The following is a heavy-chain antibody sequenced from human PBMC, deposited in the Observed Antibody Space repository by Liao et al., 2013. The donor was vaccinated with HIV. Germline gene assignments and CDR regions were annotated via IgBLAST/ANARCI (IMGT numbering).Heavy chain of an antibody. V-gene: IGHV4-61*02. J-gene: IGHJ4*02. CDR3: ARITEFELLFDS. Sequence: QLQLQESGPGLVKPSETLSLTCTVSGDSISSSIYYWGWIRQPAGKGLEWIGRISTSGTTNYNLSLKSRLTISVDTSKNHFSLKLSSVTAADTAVYYCARITEFELLFDSWGQGTLVTVSS. D-gene: IGHD3-10*01. CDR1: GDSISSSIYY. CDR2: ISTSGTT.